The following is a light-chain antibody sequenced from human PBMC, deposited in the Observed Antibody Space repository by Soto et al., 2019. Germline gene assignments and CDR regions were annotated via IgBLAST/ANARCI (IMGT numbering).Light chain of an antibody. CDR3: QKYGSSTTLT. J-gene: IGKJ4*01. CDR2: GAS. V-gene: IGKV3-20*01. Sequence: EIVLTQSPGTLSLSPGERATLSCRASQSVSSSYLVWYQQKPGQAPRLLIYGASSRATGIPDRFSGTGSGTDFTLNISRLEPEDVAVYCCQKYGSSTTLTFGGGTKVEIK. CDR1: QSVSSSY.